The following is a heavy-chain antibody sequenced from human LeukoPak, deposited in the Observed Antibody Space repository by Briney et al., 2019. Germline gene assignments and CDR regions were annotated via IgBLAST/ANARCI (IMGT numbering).Heavy chain of an antibody. V-gene: IGHV4-34*01. CDR3: ARVQPPVLEWPFDY. Sequence: SETLSLTCAVYGGSFSGYYWSWIRQPPGKGLEWIGEINHSGGTNYNPSLKSRVTISVDTSKNQFSLKLSSVTAADTAVYYCARVQPPVLEWPFDYWGRGTLVTVSS. CDR1: GGSFSGYY. D-gene: IGHD3-3*01. CDR2: INHSGGT. J-gene: IGHJ4*02.